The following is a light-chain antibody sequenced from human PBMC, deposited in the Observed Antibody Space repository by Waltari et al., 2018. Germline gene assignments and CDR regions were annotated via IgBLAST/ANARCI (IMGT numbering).Light chain of an antibody. CDR1: SADIGRIY. Sequence: SVLRQPPAASGTPGQRVTIASSGGSADIGRIYVYWYQKVPGTAPKLLIYRDDQRPSGVPDRFSVSKSGTSASLAISGLRSEDEAEYYCATWDDSLGGYVVFGGGTKLTVL. V-gene: IGLV1-47*01. CDR3: ATWDDSLGGYVV. CDR2: RDD. J-gene: IGLJ2*01.